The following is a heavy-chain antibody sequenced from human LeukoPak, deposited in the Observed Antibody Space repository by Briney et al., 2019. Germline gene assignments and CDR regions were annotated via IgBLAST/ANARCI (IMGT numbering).Heavy chain of an antibody. CDR2: IIPILGIA. V-gene: IGHV1-69*02. Sequence: ASVKVSCKASGGTFSSYTISRVRQAPGQGLEWMGRIIPILGIANYAQKFQGRVTITADKSTSTAYMELSSLRSEDTAVYYCARSSGSYYGFDYWGQGTLVTVSS. J-gene: IGHJ4*02. D-gene: IGHD1-26*01. CDR1: GGTFSSYT. CDR3: ARSSGSYYGFDY.